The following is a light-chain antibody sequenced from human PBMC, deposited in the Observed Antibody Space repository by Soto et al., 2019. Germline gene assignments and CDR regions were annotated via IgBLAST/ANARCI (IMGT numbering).Light chain of an antibody. CDR1: SGDVGGYIY. J-gene: IGLJ1*01. CDR3: SSYTSGTTPLV. Sequence: QSVLTQPASVSGSPGQSITISCTGTSGDVGGYIYVSWYQQHPGKAPKLMIYEVSYRASGVSNRFSGSKSGNTASLTISGLQAEDEADYYCSSYTSGTTPLVFGTGTKVTVL. V-gene: IGLV2-14*01. CDR2: EVS.